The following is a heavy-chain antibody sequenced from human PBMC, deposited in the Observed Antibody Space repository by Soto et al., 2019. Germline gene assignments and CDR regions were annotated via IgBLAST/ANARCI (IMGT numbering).Heavy chain of an antibody. CDR1: GFTFSSYG. CDR2: ISYDGSNK. CDR3: ANSGMMPFDY. D-gene: IGHD2-2*01. Sequence: GGSLRLSCAASGFTFSSYGMHWVRQAPGKGLEWVAVISYDGSNKYYADSVKGRFTISRDNSKNTLYLQMNSLRAEDTAVYYCANSGMMPFDYWGQGTLVTVSS. J-gene: IGHJ4*02. V-gene: IGHV3-30*18.